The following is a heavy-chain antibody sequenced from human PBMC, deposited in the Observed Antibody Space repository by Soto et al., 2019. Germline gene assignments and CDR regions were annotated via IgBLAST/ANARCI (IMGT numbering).Heavy chain of an antibody. V-gene: IGHV1-8*01. CDR2: MNPNSGNT. Sequence: QVQLVQSGAEVKKPGASVKVSCKASVYTFTSYDINWVRQATGQGLEYLGWMNPNSGNTAYVQKFQGRVTMTWDTSITTGYMELSSLRSEDTAVYFCARGIKYGAYSRWFDPWGQGTLVTVSS. D-gene: IGHD4-17*01. CDR3: ARGIKYGAYSRWFDP. J-gene: IGHJ5*02. CDR1: VYTFTSYD.